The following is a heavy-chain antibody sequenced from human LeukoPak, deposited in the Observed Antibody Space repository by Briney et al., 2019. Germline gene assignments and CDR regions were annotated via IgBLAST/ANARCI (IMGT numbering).Heavy chain of an antibody. CDR2: IFYSGST. CDR3: ARDRGYNGYGIDH. CDR1: GGSITTYY. J-gene: IGHJ4*02. D-gene: IGHD5-12*01. Sequence: SETLSLTCTVSGGSITTYYWSWIRQPPGKGLEWIGYIFYSGSTSYNPSPKSRVTISVDTSKNQFSLKLRSVTAADTAVYYCARDRGYNGYGIDHWGQGTLVTVSS. V-gene: IGHV4-59*01.